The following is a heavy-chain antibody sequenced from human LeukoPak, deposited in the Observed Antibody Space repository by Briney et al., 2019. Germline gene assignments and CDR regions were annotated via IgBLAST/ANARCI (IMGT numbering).Heavy chain of an antibody. CDR3: ARNNGMDV. J-gene: IGHJ6*02. CDR1: GFALSSHW. CDR2: VNRDGSET. Sequence: GGSLRLSCAASGFALSSHWMTWVRQVPGRGPERVANVNRDGSETYYLDSVKGRFTISKDNAKNSLYLQMNSLRAEDTALYHCARNNGMDVWGQGTTVIVSS. V-gene: IGHV3-7*03.